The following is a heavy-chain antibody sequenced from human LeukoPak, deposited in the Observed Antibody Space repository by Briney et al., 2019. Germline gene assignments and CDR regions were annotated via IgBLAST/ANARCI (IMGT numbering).Heavy chain of an antibody. CDR3: ARNIDYGDYGFDY. Sequence: SETLSLTCAVYGGSFSGYYWSWIRQPPGKGLEWIGEINHSGSTNYNPSLKSRVTISVDTSKNQFSLKLRSVNAADTAVYYCARNIDYGDYGFDYWGQGTLVTVSS. V-gene: IGHV4-34*01. J-gene: IGHJ4*02. CDR2: INHSGST. D-gene: IGHD4-17*01. CDR1: GGSFSGYY.